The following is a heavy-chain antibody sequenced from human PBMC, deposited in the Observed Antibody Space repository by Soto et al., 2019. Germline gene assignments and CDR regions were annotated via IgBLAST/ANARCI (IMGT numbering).Heavy chain of an antibody. J-gene: IGHJ3*02. CDR1: GFTFSSYA. Sequence: GGSLRLSCAASGFTFSSYAMHWVRQAPGKGLEWVAAIRGSGGSTYYADSVKGRFTISRDNSKNTLYLQMNSLRAEDTAVYYCANMYYYDSSGPGSAFDIWGQGTMVTVSS. V-gene: IGHV3-23*01. CDR3: ANMYYYDSSGPGSAFDI. CDR2: IRGSGGST. D-gene: IGHD3-22*01.